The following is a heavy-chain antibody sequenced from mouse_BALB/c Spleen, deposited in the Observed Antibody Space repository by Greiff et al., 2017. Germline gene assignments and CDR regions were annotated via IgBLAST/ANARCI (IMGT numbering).Heavy chain of an antibody. CDR2: ISSGGSYT. D-gene: IGHD5-2*01. CDR3: ARNSFDV. V-gene: IGHV5-9-3*01. CDR1: GFTFSSYA. J-gene: IGHJ1*01. Sequence: EVQGVESGGGLVKPGGSLKLSCAASGFTFSSYAMSWVRQTPEKRLEWVATISSGGSYTYYPDSVKGRFTISRDNAKNTLYLQMSSLRSEDTAMYYCARNSFDVWGAGTTVTVSS.